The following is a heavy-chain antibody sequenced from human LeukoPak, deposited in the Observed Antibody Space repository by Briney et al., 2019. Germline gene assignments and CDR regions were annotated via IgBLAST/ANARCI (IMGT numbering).Heavy chain of an antibody. CDR3: AKDWGAYYDSSGFYSGDFDY. V-gene: IGHV3-43*02. J-gene: IGHJ4*02. CDR1: GFTLNNAW. Sequence: PGGSLRLSCAASGFTLNNAWMSWVRQAPGKGLEWVSLISGEGGSTYYADSVKGRFTISRDNSKNSLYLQMNSLRTEDTALYYCAKDWGAYYDSSGFYSGDFDYWGQGTLVTVSS. CDR2: ISGEGGST. D-gene: IGHD3-22*01.